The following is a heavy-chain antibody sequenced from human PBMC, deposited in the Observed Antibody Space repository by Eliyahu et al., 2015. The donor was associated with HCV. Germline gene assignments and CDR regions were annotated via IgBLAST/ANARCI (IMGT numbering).Heavy chain of an antibody. Sequence: QMELQESGPGLVKPSETLSLTCSXFGDSVXGDTYYWSWIRQPPGKGLEWVGYIYXSGXTNYNPSLKSRVTISVDTSKSHFSLRLSSVSAADTAVYYCARGSVAFSEGFDVWGQGTMVTVSS. CDR2: IYXSGXT. CDR1: GDSVXGDTYY. D-gene: IGHD6-25*01. J-gene: IGHJ3*01. V-gene: IGHV4-61*03. CDR3: ARGSVAFSEGFDV.